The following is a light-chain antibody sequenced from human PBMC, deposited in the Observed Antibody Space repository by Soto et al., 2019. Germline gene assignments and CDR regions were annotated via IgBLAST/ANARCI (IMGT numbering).Light chain of an antibody. V-gene: IGLV1-47*01. CDR3: AAWDDSLGVV. Sequence: QSVLTQPPSASGTPGQRVTISCSGSSSNIGSNYVYWYQQLPGTAPKLLIYRNNQRPSGVPDRFSGSKSGTSASLAISGLRSEDAADYYCAAWDDSLGVVFGGGTKLTVL. CDR1: SSNIGSNY. CDR2: RNN. J-gene: IGLJ2*01.